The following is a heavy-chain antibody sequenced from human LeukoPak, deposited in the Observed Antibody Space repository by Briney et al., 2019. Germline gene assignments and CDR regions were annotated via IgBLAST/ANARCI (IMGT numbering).Heavy chain of an antibody. CDR3: ARGQEFDDGVFDS. CDR2: IRSNGATA. CDR1: GFSFSSFA. J-gene: IGHJ4*02. V-gene: IGHV3-23*01. Sequence: PGGSLRLSCAASGFSFSSFAMTWVRQAPGKGLEWVSTIRSNGATAYNADSVKGRLTISRDNTKNTVYLQMNSLRVEDTAIYFCARGQEFDDGVFDSWGQGTLVTVSS. D-gene: IGHD1-1*01.